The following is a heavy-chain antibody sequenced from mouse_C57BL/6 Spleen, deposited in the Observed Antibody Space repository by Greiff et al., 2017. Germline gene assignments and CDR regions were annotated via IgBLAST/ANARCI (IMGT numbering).Heavy chain of an antibody. D-gene: IGHD2-3*01. CDR1: GYTFTDYN. Sequence: SGPELVKPGASVKIPCKASGYTFTDYNMDWVKQSHGKSLEWIGDINPNNGGTTYNQKFKGKATLTVDKSSSTAYMELRSLTSEDTAVYYCARQGDGYYFDYWGQGTTLTVSS. CDR2: INPNNGGT. J-gene: IGHJ2*01. V-gene: IGHV1-18*01. CDR3: ARQGDGYYFDY.